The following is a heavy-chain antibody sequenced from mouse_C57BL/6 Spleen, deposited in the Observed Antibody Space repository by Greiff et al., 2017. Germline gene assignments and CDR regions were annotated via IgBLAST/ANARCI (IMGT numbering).Heavy chain of an antibody. CDR1: GYTFTSYW. CDR3: ARSLYDYDFDY. V-gene: IGHV1-64*01. J-gene: IGHJ2*01. D-gene: IGHD2-4*01. Sequence: QVQLQQPGAELVKPGASVKLSCKASGYTFTSYWMHWVKQRPGQGLEWIGMIHPNSGSTNYNEKFKSKATLTVDKSSSTAYMQLSSLTSEDSAVYYCARSLYDYDFDYWGQGTTLTVSS. CDR2: IHPNSGST.